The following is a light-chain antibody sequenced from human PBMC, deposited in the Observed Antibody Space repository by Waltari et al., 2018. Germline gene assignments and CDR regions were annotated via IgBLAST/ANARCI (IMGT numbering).Light chain of an antibody. V-gene: IGKV1-5*03. CDR2: KAS. J-gene: IGKJ2*01. CDR1: QSISSY. CDR3: QHFNSYPFT. Sequence: DIQMTQSPSTLSASVGDRVTITCRASQSISSYLAWYQQKSGKAPKLLLYKASSLESEVPSRFSGSGSGTEFALTVSSLQPDDFATYFCQHFNSYPFTFGQGTKLEIK.